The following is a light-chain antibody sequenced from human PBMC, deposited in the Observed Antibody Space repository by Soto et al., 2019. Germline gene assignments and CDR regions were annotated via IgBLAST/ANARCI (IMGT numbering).Light chain of an antibody. Sequence: EIVLTQSPGTLSLSPGERATLSCRASQSISSSYLAWYQQKPGQAPRLLIYAASSRATGIPDRFSGSGSGTDFTLTISRLEREDFAVYYCQQYDSSSYTFGQGTQLEIK. CDR3: QQYDSSSYT. CDR1: QSISSSY. V-gene: IGKV3-20*01. CDR2: AAS. J-gene: IGKJ2*01.